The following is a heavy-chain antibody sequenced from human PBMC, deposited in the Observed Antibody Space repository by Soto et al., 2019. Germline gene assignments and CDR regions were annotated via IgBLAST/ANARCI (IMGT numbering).Heavy chain of an antibody. D-gene: IGHD2-15*01. J-gene: IGHJ6*02. V-gene: IGHV1-3*01. CDR2: INAGNGNT. CDR1: GYTFTSYA. CDR3: ARVQRGGNPCYYYGLDV. Sequence: ASVKVSCKASGYTFTSYAMHRVRQAPGQRLEWMGWINAGNGNTKYSQKFQGRVTITRDTSASTAYMELSSLRSEDTAVYYCARVQRGGNPCYYYGLDVWVQGT.